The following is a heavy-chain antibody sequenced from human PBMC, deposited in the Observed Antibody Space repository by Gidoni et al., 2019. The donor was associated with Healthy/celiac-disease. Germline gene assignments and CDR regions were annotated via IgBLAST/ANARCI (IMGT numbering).Heavy chain of an antibody. V-gene: IGHV4-31*03. Sequence: QVQLQESGPGLVKPSQTLSLTCTVSGGSISSGGYYWSWIRQHPGKGLEWIGYIYYSGSTYYNPSLKSRVTISVDTSKNQFSLKLSSVTAADTAVYYCARGDSSGLAGPYYFDYWGQGTLVTVSS. CDR2: IYYSGST. J-gene: IGHJ4*02. CDR1: GGSISSGGYY. D-gene: IGHD6-19*01. CDR3: ARGDSSGLAGPYYFDY.